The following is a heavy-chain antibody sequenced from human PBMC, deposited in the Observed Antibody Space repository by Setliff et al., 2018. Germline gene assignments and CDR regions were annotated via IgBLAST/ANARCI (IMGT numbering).Heavy chain of an antibody. CDR2: IWAAGDVK. Sequence: PGGSLRLSCAASGFTFSRSAIHWVRQASGKGLEWVAMIWAAGDVKYYAASVKGRFTISRDSAKTAVYLQMNSLRAEDTAIYYCARDIRGILSLHDFDSWGQGTLVTVSS. D-gene: IGHD2-15*01. CDR3: ARDIRGILSLHDFDS. CDR1: GFTFSRSA. V-gene: IGHV3-33*01. J-gene: IGHJ4*02.